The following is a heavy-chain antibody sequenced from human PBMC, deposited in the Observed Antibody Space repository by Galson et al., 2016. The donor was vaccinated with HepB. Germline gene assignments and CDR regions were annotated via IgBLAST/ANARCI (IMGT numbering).Heavy chain of an antibody. CDR1: GFTFSSYS. D-gene: IGHD4-17*01. CDR3: ARGYDYGAPKGDY. V-gene: IGHV3-21*01. Sequence: SLRLSCAASGFTFSSYSMNWVRQAPGKGLEWVSSISSSSYYIYYADSVNGRFTISRDNAKNSLYLQMNSLRAQDTAVYYCARGYDYGAPKGDYWGQGTLVTVSS. J-gene: IGHJ4*02. CDR2: ISSSSYYI.